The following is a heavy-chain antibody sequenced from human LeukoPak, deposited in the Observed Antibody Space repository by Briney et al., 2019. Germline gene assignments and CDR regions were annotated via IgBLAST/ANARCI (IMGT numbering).Heavy chain of an antibody. CDR1: GFTFTNFG. CDR2: VSGGGGSR. Sequence: ESGGSLRLSCAASGFTFTNFGMSWVRQAPGKGLEWVSAVSGGGGSRFYADSVKGRFTISRDNSKNTVYLQMNSLRAEDTAVYYCAKEKNSGYYYHFDYWGQGTLVTVSS. CDR3: AKEKNSGYYYHFDY. J-gene: IGHJ4*02. V-gene: IGHV3-23*01. D-gene: IGHD3-22*01.